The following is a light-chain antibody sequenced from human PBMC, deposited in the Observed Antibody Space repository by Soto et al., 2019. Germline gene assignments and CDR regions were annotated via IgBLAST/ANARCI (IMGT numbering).Light chain of an antibody. V-gene: IGKV1-9*01. CDR2: APS. CDR1: QGIDTS. Sequence: ILLTQSPSSLSASVGDRVTITCRASQGIDTSLAWYQQKPGKAPKLLIYAPSNFQSGVPSRFSGSGSGTHFTLTISSLQSEDFAVYFCQNYKYWPYTFGQGTRLEIK. J-gene: IGKJ5*01. CDR3: QNYKYWPYT.